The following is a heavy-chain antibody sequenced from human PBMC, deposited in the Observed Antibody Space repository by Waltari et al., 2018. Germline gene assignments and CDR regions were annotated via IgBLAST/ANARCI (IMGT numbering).Heavy chain of an antibody. D-gene: IGHD3-22*01. CDR2: ISGSGGST. CDR3: AKSNYLVVINWYFDL. J-gene: IGHJ2*01. CDR1: GFTFSSYA. V-gene: IGHV3-23*01. Sequence: EVQLLESGGGLVQPGGSLRLSCAASGFTFSSYAMSWFRQAPGKGLEWVSAISGSGGSTYYADSVKGRFTISRDNSKNTLYLQMNSLRAEDTAVYYCAKSNYLVVINWYFDLWGRGTLVTVSS.